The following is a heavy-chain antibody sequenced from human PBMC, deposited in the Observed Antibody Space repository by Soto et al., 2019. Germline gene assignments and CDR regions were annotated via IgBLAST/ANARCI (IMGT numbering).Heavy chain of an antibody. CDR1: GFTFSSYA. Sequence: GGSLRLSCAASGFTFSSYAMSWVLQAPGKGLEWVSAISGSGGSTYYADSVKGRFTISRDNSKNTLYLQMNSLRAEDTAVYYCAKDYPDYDYIWGSYRTDAFDIWGQGTMVTVSS. V-gene: IGHV3-23*01. CDR3: AKDYPDYDYIWGSYRTDAFDI. D-gene: IGHD3-16*02. CDR2: ISGSGGST. J-gene: IGHJ3*02.